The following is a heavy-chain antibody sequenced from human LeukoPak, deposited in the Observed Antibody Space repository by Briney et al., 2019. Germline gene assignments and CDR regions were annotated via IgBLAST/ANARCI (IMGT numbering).Heavy chain of an antibody. CDR1: GGSFSGYY. Sequence: KPSETLSLTCAVYGGSFSGYYWSWIRQPPGKGLEWIGEINHSGSTNYNPSLKSRVTISVDTSKNQFSLKLSSATAADTAVYYCARLRYSYGRRSYYYYGMDVWGQGTTVTVSS. CDR2: INHSGST. CDR3: ARLRYSYGRRSYYYYGMDV. J-gene: IGHJ6*02. V-gene: IGHV4-34*01. D-gene: IGHD5-18*01.